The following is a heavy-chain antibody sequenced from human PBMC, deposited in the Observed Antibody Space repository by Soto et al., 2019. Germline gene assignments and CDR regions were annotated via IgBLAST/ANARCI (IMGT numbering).Heavy chain of an antibody. V-gene: IGHV3-23*01. D-gene: IGHD2-2*01. CDR1: GFTFSDYA. CDR2: TRSNGEYT. J-gene: IGHJ6*02. CDR3: AKDSRNVAVSAATVYGMDV. Sequence: VGSLRLSCAGSGFTFSDYAMTWVRQAPGKGLEWVSTTRSNGEYTYYGDSAKGRFTVSRDNSKNTLYLEMSSVRAEDTAVYYCAKDSRNVAVSAATVYGMDVWGQGTTVTVS.